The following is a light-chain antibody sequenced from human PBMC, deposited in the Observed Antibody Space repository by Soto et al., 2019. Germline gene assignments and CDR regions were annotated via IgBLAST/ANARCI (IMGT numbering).Light chain of an antibody. V-gene: IGKV3-20*01. CDR3: QQYGSSPRT. CDR2: GAS. J-gene: IGKJ1*01. Sequence: EIVLTQSPGTMSLSPGERVTLSCRASQTVTRSYLAWYQQKPGQAPRLLIYGASIRATGIPDRFSGSGSGTDFTLTISRLEPEDFAVYYCQQYGSSPRTFDQGTKVAI. CDR1: QTVTRSY.